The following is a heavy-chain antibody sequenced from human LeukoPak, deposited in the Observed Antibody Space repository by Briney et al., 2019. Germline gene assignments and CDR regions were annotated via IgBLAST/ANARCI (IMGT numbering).Heavy chain of an antibody. J-gene: IGHJ4*02. Sequence: SSETLSLTCTVSGGSFTDYFWGWIRQPPGKGLEWIGSIYYSGRTFYNPSLKNRVSISLDTSKGQFSLNLDSVTAADTAVYFCTRDRAHGTQDYWGQGTLVTVS. CDR1: GGSFTDYF. CDR2: IYYSGRT. D-gene: IGHD1-26*01. CDR3: TRDRAHGTQDY. V-gene: IGHV4-39*07.